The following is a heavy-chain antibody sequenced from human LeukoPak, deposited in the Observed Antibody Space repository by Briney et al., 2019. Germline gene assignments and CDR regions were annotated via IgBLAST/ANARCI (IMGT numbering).Heavy chain of an antibody. CDR1: GFTFSSYA. V-gene: IGHV3-23*01. Sequence: GGPLRLSCAASGFTFSSYAMSWVRQAPGKGLEWVSAISGSGGSTYYADSVKGRFTISRDNSKNTLYLEMNSLRAEDTAVFYCAKDGVILAPGIYWYMDVWGRGTTVTVSS. CDR3: AKDGVILAPGIYWYMDV. CDR2: ISGSGGST. D-gene: IGHD3-16*02. J-gene: IGHJ6*03.